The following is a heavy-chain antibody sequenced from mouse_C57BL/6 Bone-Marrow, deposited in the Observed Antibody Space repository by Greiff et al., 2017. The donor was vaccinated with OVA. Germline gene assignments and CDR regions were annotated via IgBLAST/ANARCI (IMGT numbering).Heavy chain of an antibody. V-gene: IGHV1-26*01. CDR1: GYTFTDYY. D-gene: IGHD1-1*01. Sequence: EVQLQQSGPELVKPGASVKISCKASGYTFTDYYMNWVKQSHGKSLEWIGDINPNNGGTSYNQKFKGKATLTVDKSSSTAYMELRSLTSEDSAVYYCARRLITTVVANYAMDYWGQGTSVTVSS. CDR2: INPNNGGT. J-gene: IGHJ4*01. CDR3: ARRLITTVVANYAMDY.